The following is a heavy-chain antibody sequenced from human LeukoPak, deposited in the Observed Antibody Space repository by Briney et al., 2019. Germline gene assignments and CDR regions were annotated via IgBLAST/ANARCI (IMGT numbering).Heavy chain of an antibody. V-gene: IGHV5-10-1*01. D-gene: IGHD3-10*01. CDR3: ARHSAYYGSGSYYNPLDY. J-gene: IGHJ4*02. CDR1: GYSFTSYW. CDR2: IDPSDSYT. Sequence: GESLKISCKGSGYSFTSYWIGWVRQMPGKGLEWMGRIDPSDSYTNYSPSFQGHVTISADRSISTAYLQWSSLKASDTAMYYCARHSAYYGSGSYYNPLDYWGQGTLVTVSS.